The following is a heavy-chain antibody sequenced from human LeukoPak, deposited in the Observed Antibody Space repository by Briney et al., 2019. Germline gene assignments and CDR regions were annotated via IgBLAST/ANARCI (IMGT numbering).Heavy chain of an antibody. CDR2: ISCSGGST. J-gene: IGHJ5*02. Sequence: GGPLRLSCAASGFTLSSYAMRWVHQAPAKEREGVSAISCSGGSTYYADSVKGRFTISRDNSKNTLYLQMNSLRAEDTAVYYCAKDRSSSARPNWFDPWGQGTLVTVSS. CDR3: AKDRSSSARPNWFDP. D-gene: IGHD6-13*01. CDR1: GFTLSSYA. V-gene: IGHV3-23*01.